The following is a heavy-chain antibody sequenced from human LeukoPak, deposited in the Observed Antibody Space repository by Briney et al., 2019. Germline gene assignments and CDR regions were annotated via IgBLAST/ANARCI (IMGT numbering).Heavy chain of an antibody. D-gene: IGHD5-18*01. CDR2: INHSGST. CDR1: GGSFSGYY. V-gene: IGHV4-34*01. Sequence: SETLSLTCAVYGGSFSGYYWSWIRQPPGKGREGIGEINHSGSTNYNPSLKSRVTISVDTSKNQFSLKLSSVTAADTAVYYCARVDTAMVTSDFDYWGQGTLVTVSS. CDR3: ARVDTAMVTSDFDY. J-gene: IGHJ4*02.